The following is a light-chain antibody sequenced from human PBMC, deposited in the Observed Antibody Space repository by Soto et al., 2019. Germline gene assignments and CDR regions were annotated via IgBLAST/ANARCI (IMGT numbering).Light chain of an antibody. CDR3: QSYDGTLSGSYV. Sequence: QSVLTQPPSVSGAPGQRVTISCTGSSSNIGAGYDVHWYQQLPGTAPKLIIYGTTNRPSGVPDRFSGSKSGTSASLAITGLQAEDEADYYCQSYDGTLSGSYVFGIGTKGT. V-gene: IGLV1-40*01. J-gene: IGLJ1*01. CDR2: GTT. CDR1: SSNIGAGYD.